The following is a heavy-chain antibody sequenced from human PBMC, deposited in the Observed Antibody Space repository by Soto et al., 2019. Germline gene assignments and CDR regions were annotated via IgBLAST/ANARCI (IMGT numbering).Heavy chain of an antibody. CDR2: IYYSGST. CDR3: ARLEILDYSNYAYFDY. CDR1: GGSISSYY. Sequence: SETLSLTCTVSGGSISSYYWSWIRQPPGKGLEWIGYIYYSGSTNYNPSLKSRVTISVDTSKNQFSLKLSSVTAADTAVYYCARLEILDYSNYAYFDYWGQGTTVTVSS. D-gene: IGHD4-4*01. V-gene: IGHV4-59*08. J-gene: IGHJ4*03.